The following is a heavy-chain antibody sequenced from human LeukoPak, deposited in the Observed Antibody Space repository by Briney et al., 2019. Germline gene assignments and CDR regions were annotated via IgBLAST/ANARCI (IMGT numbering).Heavy chain of an antibody. J-gene: IGHJ5*02. CDR1: GGTFNNSA. CDR2: IMPLFGTA. CDR3: ARDVHGDYGSGWFDP. Sequence: VASVKVSCKTSGGTFNNSAISWVRQAPGQGLEWLGGIMPLFGTAGYAQKFQGRGTITKDESTRTVYLELTSLTSDDTAVYYCARDVHGDYGSGWFDPWGQGTLVSVSS. V-gene: IGHV1-69*05. D-gene: IGHD4-17*01.